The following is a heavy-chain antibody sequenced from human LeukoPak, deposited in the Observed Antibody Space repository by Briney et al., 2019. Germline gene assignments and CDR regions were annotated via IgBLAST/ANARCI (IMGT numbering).Heavy chain of an antibody. D-gene: IGHD3-10*01. CDR3: AKDESRYYYGSGSYYNPISSFDY. V-gene: IGHV3-23*01. Sequence: GGSLRLSCAASGFTFSSYGMSWVRQAPGKGLEWVSAISGSGGSTYYADSVKGRFTISRDNSKNTLYLQMNSLRAEDTAVYYCAKDESRYYYGSGSYYNPISSFDYWGQGTLVTVSS. CDR2: ISGSGGST. J-gene: IGHJ4*02. CDR1: GFTFSSYG.